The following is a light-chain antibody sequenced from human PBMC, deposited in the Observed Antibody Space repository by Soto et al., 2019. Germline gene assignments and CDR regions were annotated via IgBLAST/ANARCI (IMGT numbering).Light chain of an antibody. J-gene: IGLJ2*01. V-gene: IGLV2-23*02. CDR3: CSHAGRGSVL. CDR1: SSDIGRYNL. Sequence: QSALAQPASVSGSPGQSITISCTGTSSDIGRYNLVSWYQQYPGEAPKLVIYDVTKRPSGVSDRFSASKSGNTASLTISGLQAEDEADYYCCSHAGRGSVLFGGGTQLT. CDR2: DVT.